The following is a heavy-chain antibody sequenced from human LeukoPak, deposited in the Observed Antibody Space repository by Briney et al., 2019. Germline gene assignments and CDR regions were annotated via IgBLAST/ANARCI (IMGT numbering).Heavy chain of an antibody. Sequence: GGSLRLSCAASGFTFSSYWMSWVRQAPGKGLEWVANIKQDGSGKYYADSVKGRFTISRDNSKNTLYLQMNSLRAEDTAVYYCAKDIVVVPAAIDYYYYYGMDVWGQGTTATVSS. D-gene: IGHD2-2*01. J-gene: IGHJ6*02. CDR3: AKDIVVVPAAIDYYYYYGMDV. CDR2: IKQDGSGK. CDR1: GFTFSSYW. V-gene: IGHV3-7*01.